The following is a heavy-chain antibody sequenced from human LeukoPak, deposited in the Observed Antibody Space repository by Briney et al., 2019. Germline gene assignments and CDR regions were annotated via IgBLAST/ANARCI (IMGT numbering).Heavy chain of an antibody. CDR3: TTDPYYDSSGYAY. J-gene: IGHJ4*02. V-gene: IGHV3-15*01. CDR1: GFTFSNAW. CDR2: IKSKTDGGTT. Sequence: GGSLRLSCAASGFTFSNAWMSWVRQAPGKGLEWVGRIKSKTDGGTTDYAAPVKGRFTISRDDSKNTLYLQMSSLKTEDTAVYYCTTDPYYDSSGYAYWGQGTLVTVSS. D-gene: IGHD3-22*01.